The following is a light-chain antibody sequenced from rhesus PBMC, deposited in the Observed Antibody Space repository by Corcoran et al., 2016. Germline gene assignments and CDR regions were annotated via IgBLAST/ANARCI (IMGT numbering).Light chain of an antibody. CDR1: SSDIGGYKY. CDR3: SSYAGSNTYI. J-gene: IGLJ1*01. V-gene: IGLV2-32*02. CDR2: EVR. Sequence: QAALTQPRSVSGSPEQSVTISCTGTSSDIGGYKYVSWYQQHPGTAPKLMIYEVRLRPSGVSDRFSGSKSGNTASLTISRLQAEDEADYYCSSYAGSNTYIFGSGTRLTVL.